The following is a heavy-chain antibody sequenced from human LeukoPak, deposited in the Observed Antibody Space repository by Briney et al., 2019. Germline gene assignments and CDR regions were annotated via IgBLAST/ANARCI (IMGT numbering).Heavy chain of an antibody. CDR3: ARGMVTYYYYYMDV. CDR1: GFTFDDYG. J-gene: IGHJ6*03. V-gene: IGHV3-20*04. Sequence: TGGSLRLSCAASGFTFDDYGMSWVRHAPGKGLEWVSGINWNGGSTGYADSVKGRFTISRDNAKNSLYLQMNSLRAEDTALYYCARGMVTYYYYYMDVWGKGTTVTVSS. CDR2: INWNGGST. D-gene: IGHD5-18*01.